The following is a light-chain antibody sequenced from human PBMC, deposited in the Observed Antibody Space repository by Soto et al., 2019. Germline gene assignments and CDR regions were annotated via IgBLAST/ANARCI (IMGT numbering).Light chain of an antibody. CDR1: QSVSSSY. V-gene: IGKV3-20*01. CDR2: GAA. J-gene: IGKJ1*01. Sequence: EIVLTQSPGTLSLSPGERATLSCRASQSVSSSYLAWYQQKPGQAPRLLIYGAASRATGIPDRFSGRGSGTDLTLTISKLEHEDFSVYYCQQYDSSPLTFGQGTKVEIK. CDR3: QQYDSSPLT.